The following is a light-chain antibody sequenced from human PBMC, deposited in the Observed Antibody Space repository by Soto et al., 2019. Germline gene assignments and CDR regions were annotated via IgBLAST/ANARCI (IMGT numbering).Light chain of an antibody. CDR2: GAS. CDR3: QQYCSSRLT. Sequence: EIVLTQSPGTLSLSPGERATLSCRASQSVSSSYLAWYQQAPGQAPRLLIYGASSRATGIPDRFSVSGSGTDFTLTISRLEPEDFAVYYCQQYCSSRLTFGRGTKVEIK. CDR1: QSVSSSY. J-gene: IGKJ4*01. V-gene: IGKV3-20*01.